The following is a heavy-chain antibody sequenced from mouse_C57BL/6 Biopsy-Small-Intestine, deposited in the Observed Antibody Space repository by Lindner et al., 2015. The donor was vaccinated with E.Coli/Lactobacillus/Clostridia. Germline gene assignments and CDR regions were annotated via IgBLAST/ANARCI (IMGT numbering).Heavy chain of an antibody. CDR2: IYPRDGST. Sequence: VQLQESGPELVKPGASVKLSCKASGYTFTSYDINWVEQRPGQGLEWIGWIYPRDGSTKYNEKFKGKATLTVDTSSSTAYMELHSLTSEDSAVYFCARFYYDYDRYFDVWGTGTTVTVSS. D-gene: IGHD2-4*01. CDR1: GYTFTSYD. CDR3: ARFYYDYDRYFDV. V-gene: IGHV1-85*01. J-gene: IGHJ1*03.